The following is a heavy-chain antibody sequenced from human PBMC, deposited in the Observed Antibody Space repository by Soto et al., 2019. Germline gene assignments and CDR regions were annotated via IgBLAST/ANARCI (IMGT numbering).Heavy chain of an antibody. V-gene: IGHV1-69*13. CDR1: GGTFSSYA. Sequence: SVKVSCKASGGTFSSYAISWVRQAPGQGLEWMGGIIPIFGTANYAQKFQGRVTITADESTSTAYMELSSLRSEDTAVYYCASGVPNPFRYYYYGMDVWGQGTTVTVSS. J-gene: IGHJ6*02. CDR3: ASGVPNPFRYYYYGMDV. CDR2: IIPIFGTA. D-gene: IGHD2-8*01.